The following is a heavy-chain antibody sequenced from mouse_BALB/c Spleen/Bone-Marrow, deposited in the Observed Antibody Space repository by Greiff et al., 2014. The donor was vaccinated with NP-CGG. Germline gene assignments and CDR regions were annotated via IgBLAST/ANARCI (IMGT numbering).Heavy chain of an antibody. Sequence: EVQLQQSGAELVKPGASVKLSCTASGFNIKDTYMHWVKQRPEQGLEWIGGIDPANGNTKYDTKFQGKATITADTSSNTAYLQLSSLTSEDTAAYYCAIYYYGSGGFAYWGQGTLVTVSA. CDR1: GFNIKDTY. CDR3: AIYYYGSGGFAY. CDR2: IDPANGNT. V-gene: IGHV14-3*02. J-gene: IGHJ3*01. D-gene: IGHD1-1*01.